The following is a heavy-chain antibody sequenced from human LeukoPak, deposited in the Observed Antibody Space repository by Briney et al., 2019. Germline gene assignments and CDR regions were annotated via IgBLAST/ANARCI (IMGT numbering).Heavy chain of an antibody. Sequence: ASVKVSCKASGYTFTSYDINWVRQATGQGLEWMGWINPNSGNTSYAQKFQGRVTITRNTSINTAYMQLSSLRSEDTAVYYCARERSSSWSNRGLDYWGKENLVTAS. CDR2: INPNSGNT. J-gene: IGHJ4*02. CDR3: ARERSSSWSNRGLDY. D-gene: IGHD6-13*01. V-gene: IGHV1-8*01. CDR1: GYTFTSYD.